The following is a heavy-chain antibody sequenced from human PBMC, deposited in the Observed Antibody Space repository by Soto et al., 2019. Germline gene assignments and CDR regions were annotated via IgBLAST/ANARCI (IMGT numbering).Heavy chain of an antibody. Sequence: QVQLVESGGGLVKPGGSLRLSCAASGFTFSDYYMSWIRQAPGKGLEWVSYISSSGSTIYYADSVKGRFTISRDNAKNSPYLQMNSLRAEDTAVYYCARGTGGIAALPKTYYYNGMDVWGQGTTVTVSS. D-gene: IGHD6-6*01. V-gene: IGHV3-11*01. CDR2: ISSSGSTI. J-gene: IGHJ6*02. CDR3: ARGTGGIAALPKTYYYNGMDV. CDR1: GFTFSDYY.